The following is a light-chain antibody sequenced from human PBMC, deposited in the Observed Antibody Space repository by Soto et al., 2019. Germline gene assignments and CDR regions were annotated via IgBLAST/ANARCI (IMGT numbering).Light chain of an antibody. Sequence: DLQMTQSPSSLSASVGDRVTITCRASQSIKSYLNWYQQKPGKAPKLLIYAASSFRSGVPSRFSGSGSGTDFTLTISSLQPEDFATYYCQQSFSTPQTFGQGTKVEIK. CDR2: AAS. CDR3: QQSFSTPQT. V-gene: IGKV1-39*01. J-gene: IGKJ1*01. CDR1: QSIKSY.